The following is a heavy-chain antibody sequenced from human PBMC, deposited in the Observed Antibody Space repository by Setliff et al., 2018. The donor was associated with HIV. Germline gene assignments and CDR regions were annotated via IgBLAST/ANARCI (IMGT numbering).Heavy chain of an antibody. CDR1: GFTFSNYW. D-gene: IGHD2-15*01. J-gene: IGHJ5*02. V-gene: IGHV4-59*12. CDR2: IYYSGRT. Sequence: PGGSLRLSCAASGFTFSNYWMTWFRQHPGKGLEWIGWIYYSGRTKYNPSLESRVTISVDTSKNQFSLKLSSVTAADTAVYYCARAPLSGGSFGWFDPWGQGTLVTVSS. CDR3: ARAPLSGGSFGWFDP.